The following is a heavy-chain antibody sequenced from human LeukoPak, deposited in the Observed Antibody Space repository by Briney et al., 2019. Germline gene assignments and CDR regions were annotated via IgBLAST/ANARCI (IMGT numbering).Heavy chain of an antibody. CDR1: GFTFDDYG. Sequence: GGSLRLSCAASGFTFDDYGMSWVRQAPGKGLEWVSGINWNGGSTGYADSMKGRFTISRDNSKNTLYLQMNSLRAEDTAVYYCAKDRYGDYDYYYYMDVWGKGTTVTVSS. J-gene: IGHJ6*03. CDR2: INWNGGST. D-gene: IGHD4-17*01. CDR3: AKDRYGDYDYYYYMDV. V-gene: IGHV3-20*04.